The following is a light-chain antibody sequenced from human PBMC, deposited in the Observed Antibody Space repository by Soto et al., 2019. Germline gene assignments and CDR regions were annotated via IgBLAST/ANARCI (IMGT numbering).Light chain of an antibody. CDR2: DVS. Sequence: QSVLTQPASVSGSPGQSITISCTGTSSDVGGYNYVSWYQQHPGKAPKFMIYDVSNRPSGVSNRFSSSKSGNTASLTIFGLQAEDEADYYCSSYTSASTPLVFGGGTKVTVL. V-gene: IGLV2-14*01. J-gene: IGLJ2*01. CDR1: SSDVGGYNY. CDR3: SSYTSASTPLV.